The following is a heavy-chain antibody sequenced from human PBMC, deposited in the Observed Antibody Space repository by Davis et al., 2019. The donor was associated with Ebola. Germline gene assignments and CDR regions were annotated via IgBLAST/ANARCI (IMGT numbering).Heavy chain of an antibody. Sequence: SETLSLTCAVSGGSISSSSYYWGWIRQPPGKGLEWIGSIYYSGSTSYNPSLKSRVTMSVDTTKNHFSLKLRSVTAADTAVYYCARQSSSSRGDYWGQGTLVTVSS. D-gene: IGHD6-6*01. CDR3: ARQSSSSRGDY. CDR2: IYYSGST. V-gene: IGHV4-39*01. J-gene: IGHJ4*02. CDR1: GGSISSSSYY.